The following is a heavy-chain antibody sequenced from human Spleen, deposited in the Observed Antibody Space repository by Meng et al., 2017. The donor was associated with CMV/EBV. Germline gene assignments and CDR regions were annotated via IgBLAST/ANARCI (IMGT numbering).Heavy chain of an antibody. V-gene: IGHV4-34*01. CDR1: YY. CDR2: INHSGST. J-gene: IGHJ6*02. CDR3: ARAVVLGSCSSTSCPAASKLDV. Sequence: YYWSWIRQPPGKGLEWVGEINHSGSTNYNPSLKSRVTISVDTSKNQFSLKLSSVTAADTALYYCARAVVLGSCSSTSCPAASKLDVRGQGTTVTVSS. D-gene: IGHD2-2*01.